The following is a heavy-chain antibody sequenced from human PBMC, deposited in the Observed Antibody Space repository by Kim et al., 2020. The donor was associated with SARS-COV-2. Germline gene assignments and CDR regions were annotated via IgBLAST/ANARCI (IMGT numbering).Heavy chain of an antibody. CDR3: AKDTGGSYAWFAFDI. V-gene: IGHV3-43D*03. Sequence: DSVKGRFTISRDNSKNSLYLQMNSLRAEDTALYYCAKDTGGSYAWFAFDIWGQGTMVTVSS. D-gene: IGHD1-26*01. J-gene: IGHJ3*02.